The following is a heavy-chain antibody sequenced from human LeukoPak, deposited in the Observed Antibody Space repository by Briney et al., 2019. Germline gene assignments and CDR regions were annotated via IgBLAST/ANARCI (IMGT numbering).Heavy chain of an antibody. D-gene: IGHD2-15*01. CDR1: GFTFSTYG. V-gene: IGHV3-30*02. Sequence: PGGSLRLSCAASGFTFSTYGMHWVRQAPGKGLQWVAFIRYDSTNKLYADSVKGRFTISRDNSKNTLYLQMNSLRAEDTAVYYCAKGRTGYCSGGNCHPYFDYWGQGTLVTVSS. CDR3: AKGRTGYCSGGNCHPYFDY. CDR2: IRYDSTNK. J-gene: IGHJ4*02.